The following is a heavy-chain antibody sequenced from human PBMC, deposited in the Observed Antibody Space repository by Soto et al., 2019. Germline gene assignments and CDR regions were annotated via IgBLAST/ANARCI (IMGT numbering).Heavy chain of an antibody. D-gene: IGHD3-10*01. CDR1: GDSISSAGYF. CDR2: MYYSGTT. Sequence: QVQLQESGPGLVKPSQTLSLTCTVSGDSISSAGYFWSWTRQHPGKGLEWIGDMYYSGTTDYNPSLPSRVTISVDTSKKQSSLKLNSVTAADTAVYYCAREPFGEVFDIWGQGTLVTVSS. V-gene: IGHV4-31*03. CDR3: AREPFGEVFDI. J-gene: IGHJ4*01.